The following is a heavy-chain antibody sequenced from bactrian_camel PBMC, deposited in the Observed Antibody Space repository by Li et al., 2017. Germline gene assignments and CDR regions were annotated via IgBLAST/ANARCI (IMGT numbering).Heavy chain of an antibody. CDR1: GPTHMRYC. CDR3: AAGPPYGGRWYEESPYNY. CDR2: IDSDGDI. Sequence: HVQLVESGGGSVQAGGSLRLSCAARGPTHMRYCMGWFRQVPGQGRETVAAIDSDGDINYIDSVKGRFTISQNNAKNTVYLQMNGLEPEDTGVYYCAAGPPYGGRWYEESPYNYWGQGTQVTVS. D-gene: IGHD6*01. J-gene: IGHJ4*01. V-gene: IGHV3S9*01.